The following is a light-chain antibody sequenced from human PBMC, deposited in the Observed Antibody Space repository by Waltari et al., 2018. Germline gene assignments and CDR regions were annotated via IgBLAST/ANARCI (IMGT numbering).Light chain of an antibody. CDR1: QSVSSN. CDR3: QQYNNWPPYT. J-gene: IGKJ2*01. CDR2: GAS. Sequence: EIVMTQSPATLSVSPGERATLSCRASQSVSSNLAWYQQKPGQAPRLLIYGASTRATGIPARFSGSGSRTEFTLTISSMHSEDFAVYYCQQYNNWPPYTFGQGTKLEIK. V-gene: IGKV3-15*01.